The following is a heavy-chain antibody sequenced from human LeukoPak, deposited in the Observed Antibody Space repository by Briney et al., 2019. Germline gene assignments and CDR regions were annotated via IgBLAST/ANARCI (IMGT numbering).Heavy chain of an antibody. Sequence: PGRSLRLSCAASGFTFSSYALHWVRQAPGKGLEWVAVISFDGNNKYYADSVEGRFTISRDNSKNTLYLQMNSLRAEDTAVYYCARSFYDSSGYHDYWGQGTLVTVSS. V-gene: IGHV3-30-3*01. CDR1: GFTFSSYA. D-gene: IGHD3-22*01. CDR3: ARSFYDSSGYHDY. J-gene: IGHJ4*02. CDR2: ISFDGNNK.